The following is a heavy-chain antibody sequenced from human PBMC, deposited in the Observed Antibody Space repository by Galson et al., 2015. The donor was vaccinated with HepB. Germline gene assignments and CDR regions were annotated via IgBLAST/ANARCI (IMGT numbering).Heavy chain of an antibody. Sequence: SLRLSCAASGFTFSSYAMSWVRQAPGKGLEWVSAISGSGGSTYYADSVKGRFTISRDNSKNTLYLQMNSLRAEDTAVYYCAKDPSDSYYYGSGPIDYWGQGTLVTVSS. CDR3: AKDPSDSYYYGSGPIDY. V-gene: IGHV3-23*01. CDR2: ISGSGGST. D-gene: IGHD3-10*01. CDR1: GFTFSSYA. J-gene: IGHJ4*02.